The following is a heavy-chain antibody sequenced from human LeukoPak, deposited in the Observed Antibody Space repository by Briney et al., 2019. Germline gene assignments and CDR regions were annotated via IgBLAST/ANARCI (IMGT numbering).Heavy chain of an antibody. Sequence: TPSETLSLTCTVSGGSISSSSYYWGWIRQPPGKGLEWIGSIYYSGSTYYNPSLKSRVTISVDTSKNQFSLKLSSVTAAGTAVYYCARRITMVRGVMWDTFDYWGQGTLVTVSS. V-gene: IGHV4-39*01. J-gene: IGHJ4*02. D-gene: IGHD3-10*01. CDR1: GGSISSSSYY. CDR2: IYYSGST. CDR3: ARRITMVRGVMWDTFDY.